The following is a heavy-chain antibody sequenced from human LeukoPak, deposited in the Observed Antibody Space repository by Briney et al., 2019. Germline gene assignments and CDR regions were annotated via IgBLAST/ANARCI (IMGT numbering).Heavy chain of an antibody. CDR2: LSSTGDI. V-gene: IGHV3-21*01. Sequence: GGSLRLSCVASEFTFRSYSMNWLRQAPGKGLEWVSYLSSTGDIYYADSVKGRFTISRDNAQNSLYLQMNSLRVEDTAVYYCARDYNWGFDYWGQGTLVTVSS. J-gene: IGHJ4*02. CDR1: EFTFRSYS. CDR3: ARDYNWGFDY. D-gene: IGHD3-16*01.